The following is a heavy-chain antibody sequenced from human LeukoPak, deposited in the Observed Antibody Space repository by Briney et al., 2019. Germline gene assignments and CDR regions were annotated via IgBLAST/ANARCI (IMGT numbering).Heavy chain of an antibody. CDR3: ARGRRGDYYFDY. CDR1: GGSISISNSNW. D-gene: IGHD2-21*02. CDR2: IYHSGST. V-gene: IGHV4-4*02. Sequence: SGTLSPTCAASGGSISISNSNWWSWVRQPPGKGLEWIGEIYHSGSTNYNPSLKSRGTISVDRSKNQFSLNLNSVTAADTAVYYCARGRRGDYYFDYWGQGTLVTVSS. J-gene: IGHJ4*02.